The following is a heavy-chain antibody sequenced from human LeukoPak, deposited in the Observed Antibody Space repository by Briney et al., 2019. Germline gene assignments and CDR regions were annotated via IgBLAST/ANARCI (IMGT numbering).Heavy chain of an antibody. V-gene: IGHV4-59*01. Sequence: SETLSLTCSVSGASISSSYWGWIRQPPGKGLEWIGYIYYSGSTNYSPSLKSRVTISVDTSKNQFSLKLSSVTAADTAVYYCARAGVAGPGLLDYWGQGALVIVSS. CDR3: ARAGVAGPGLLDY. CDR2: IYYSGST. D-gene: IGHD6-19*01. CDR1: GASISSSY. J-gene: IGHJ4*02.